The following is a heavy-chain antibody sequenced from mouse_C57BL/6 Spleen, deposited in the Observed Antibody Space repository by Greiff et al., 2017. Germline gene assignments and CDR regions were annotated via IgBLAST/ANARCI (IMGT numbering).Heavy chain of an antibody. D-gene: IGHD2-4*01. J-gene: IGHJ4*01. Sequence: QVQLQQSGPGLVQPSQSLSITCTVSGFSLTSYGVHWVRQSPGKGLEWLGVIWRGGSTDYNAAFMSRLSITKDNSKSQVFFKMNSLQADDTAIYYCAKDGGLRQRDYAMDYWGQGTSVTVSS. CDR2: IWRGGST. CDR3: AKDGGLRQRDYAMDY. V-gene: IGHV2-5*01. CDR1: GFSLTSYG.